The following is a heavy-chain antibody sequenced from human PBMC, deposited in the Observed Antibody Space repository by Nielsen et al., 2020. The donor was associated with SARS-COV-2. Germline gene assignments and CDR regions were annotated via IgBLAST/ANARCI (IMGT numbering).Heavy chain of an antibody. D-gene: IGHD3-22*01. J-gene: IGHJ4*02. CDR2: ISAYNGNT. Sequence: SVQVSCKASGGTFSSYAISWVRQAPGQGLEWMGWISAYNGNTNYAQKLQGRVTMTTDTSTSTAYMELRSLRSDDTAVYYCASRNYYDSSGYALGYWGQGTLVTVSS. CDR1: GGTFSSYA. CDR3: ASRNYYDSSGYALGY. V-gene: IGHV1-18*01.